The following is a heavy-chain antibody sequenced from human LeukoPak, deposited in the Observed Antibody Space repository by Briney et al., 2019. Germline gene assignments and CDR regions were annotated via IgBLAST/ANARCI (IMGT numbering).Heavy chain of an antibody. CDR2: ISGSGGST. J-gene: IGHJ4*02. Sequence: GRSLRLSCAASGFTFSSYAMSWVRQAPGKGLEWVSAISGSGGSTYYADSVKGRFTISRDNSKNTLYLQMNSLRAEDTAVYYCAKSSGPGKATFMAIDYWGQGTLVTVSS. D-gene: IGHD2/OR15-2a*01. CDR3: AKSSGPGKATFMAIDY. V-gene: IGHV3-23*01. CDR1: GFTFSSYA.